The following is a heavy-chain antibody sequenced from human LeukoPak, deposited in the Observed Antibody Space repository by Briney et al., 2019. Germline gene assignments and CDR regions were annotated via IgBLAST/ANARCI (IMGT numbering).Heavy chain of an antibody. Sequence: GGSLRLSCAASGFSVSSNYMSWVPQAPGKGLEWVSAIYSGGSTYYAASVKGRFTISRDNSKNTLYLEMISLRAEDTAVYYCAREGQLTTFDYWGQGTLVTVSS. CDR2: IYSGGST. D-gene: IGHD1-1*01. V-gene: IGHV3-66*01. CDR1: GFSVSSNY. J-gene: IGHJ4*02. CDR3: AREGQLTTFDY.